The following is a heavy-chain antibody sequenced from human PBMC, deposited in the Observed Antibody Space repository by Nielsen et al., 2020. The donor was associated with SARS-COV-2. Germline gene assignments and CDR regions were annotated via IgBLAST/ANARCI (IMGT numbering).Heavy chain of an antibody. CDR2: IYSDGST. D-gene: IGHD3-22*01. CDR3: ASAASSSWKSATV. CDR1: GFSVSSHD. J-gene: IGHJ6*02. Sequence: GGSLRLSCAASGFSVSSHDMNWVRQAPGKGLQWVSLIYSDGSTKYADSVKGRFTISRDNSKNTLYLQMNSLRAEDTAVYYCASAASSSWKSATVWSQGTTVTVSS. V-gene: IGHV3-53*01.